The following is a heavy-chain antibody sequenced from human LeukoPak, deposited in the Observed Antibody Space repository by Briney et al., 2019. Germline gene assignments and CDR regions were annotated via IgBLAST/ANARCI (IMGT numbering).Heavy chain of an antibody. CDR3: ARVAWRRWLQSKRYYFDY. Sequence: SETLPLTCAVYGGSFSGYYWSWIRQPPGKGLEWIGEINHSGSTNYNPSLKSRVTISVDTSKNQFSLKLSSVTAADTAVYYCARVAWRRWLQSKRYYFDYWGQGTLVTVSS. CDR2: INHSGST. J-gene: IGHJ4*02. CDR1: GGSFSGYY. D-gene: IGHD5-24*01. V-gene: IGHV4-34*01.